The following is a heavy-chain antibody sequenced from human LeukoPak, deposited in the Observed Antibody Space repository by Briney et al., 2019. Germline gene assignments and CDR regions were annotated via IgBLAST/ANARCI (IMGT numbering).Heavy chain of an antibody. CDR3: ARGWPYYYDSSGYFYFDY. D-gene: IGHD3-22*01. Sequence: GGALRLSCAADGFIFSSYWMSWVGQAPGKWLEWFANIKQDGSEKYYVDSVKGRFTISRDNAKNSLYLQMNSLRAEDTAVYYCARGWPYYYDSSGYFYFDYWGQGTLVTVSS. J-gene: IGHJ4*02. CDR2: IKQDGSEK. CDR1: GFIFSSYW. V-gene: IGHV3-7*01.